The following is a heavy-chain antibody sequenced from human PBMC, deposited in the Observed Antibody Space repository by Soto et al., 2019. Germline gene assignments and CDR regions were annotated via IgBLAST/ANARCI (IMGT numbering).Heavy chain of an antibody. CDR1: GGSFSGYY. Sequence: SETLSLTCAVYGGSFSGYYWSWIRQPPGKGLEWIGEINHSGSTNYNPSLKSRVTISVDTSKNQFSLKLSSVTAADTAVYYCARVTYSSGGWFDPRGQGTLVTVSS. CDR2: INHSGST. D-gene: IGHD5-18*01. CDR3: ARVTYSSGGWFDP. J-gene: IGHJ5*02. V-gene: IGHV4-34*01.